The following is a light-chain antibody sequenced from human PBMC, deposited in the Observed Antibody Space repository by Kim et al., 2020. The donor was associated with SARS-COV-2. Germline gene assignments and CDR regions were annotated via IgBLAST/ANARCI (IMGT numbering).Light chain of an antibody. CDR2: NVA. V-gene: IGLV2-14*04. J-gene: IGLJ1*01. Sequence: GQSITISFTGSSSDIGHANYVSWYQQYPGKAPKLMIFNVAQRPSGISNRFSGSKSGDTASLTISGLQAEDEADYYCSSYTTSASYVFGTGTKVTVL. CDR3: SSYTTSASYV. CDR1: SSDIGHANY.